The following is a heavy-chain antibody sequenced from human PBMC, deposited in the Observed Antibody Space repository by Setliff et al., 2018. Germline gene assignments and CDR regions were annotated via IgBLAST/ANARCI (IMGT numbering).Heavy chain of an antibody. CDR1: GYSFSNYD. J-gene: IGHJ4*02. CDR3: AFSLYYYNASGYYPFDY. CDR2: MNPNTGNT. D-gene: IGHD3-22*01. V-gene: IGHV1-8*01. Sequence: ASVKVSCKASGYSFSNYDINWVRQATGQGLEWMGWMNPNTGNTGYAQKLQGRVSMTRSTSISTAYMELSSLRSEDTAVYYCAFSLYYYNASGYYPFDYWGLGTLVTVSS.